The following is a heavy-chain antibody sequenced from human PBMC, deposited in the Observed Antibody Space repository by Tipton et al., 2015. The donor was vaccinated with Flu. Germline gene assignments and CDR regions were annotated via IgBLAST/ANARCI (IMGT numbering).Heavy chain of an antibody. CDR1: GDSVSSNSAA. CDR3: ARDSTLPGIAVAGNFDY. D-gene: IGHD6-19*01. CDR2: TYYRSKWYN. V-gene: IGHV6-1*01. J-gene: IGHJ4*02. Sequence: GLVKSSQTLSLTCAISGDSVSSNSAAWNWIRQSPSRGLEWLGRTYYRSKWYNDYAVSVKSRITINPDTSKNQFSLQLNSVTPEDTAVYYCARDSTLPGIAVAGNFDYWGQGTLVTVSS.